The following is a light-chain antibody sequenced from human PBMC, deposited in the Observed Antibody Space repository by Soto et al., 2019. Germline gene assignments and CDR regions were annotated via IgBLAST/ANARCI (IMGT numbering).Light chain of an antibody. CDR3: QQYYSYPT. V-gene: IGKV1-39*01. CDR2: AAS. J-gene: IGKJ5*01. Sequence: DIQMTQSPSSLSASVGDRVTITGRASQSISSYLNWYKQKPGKAPKLLIYAASSLQSGVPSRFSGSGSGTDFTLTISCLKSEDFATYYCQQYYSYPTFGQGTRLEIK. CDR1: QSISSY.